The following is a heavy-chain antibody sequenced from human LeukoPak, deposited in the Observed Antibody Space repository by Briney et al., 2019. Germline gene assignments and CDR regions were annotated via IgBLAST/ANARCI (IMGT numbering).Heavy chain of an antibody. Sequence: GASVKASCKASGYTFTGYYMHWVRQAPGQGLEWMGWINPNSGGTNYAQKFQGRVTMTRDTSISTAYMELSRLRSDDTAVYYCARSSSGWYDAFDIWGQGTMVTVSS. CDR1: GYTFTGYY. CDR3: ARSSSGWYDAFDI. J-gene: IGHJ3*02. D-gene: IGHD6-19*01. V-gene: IGHV1-2*02. CDR2: INPNSGGT.